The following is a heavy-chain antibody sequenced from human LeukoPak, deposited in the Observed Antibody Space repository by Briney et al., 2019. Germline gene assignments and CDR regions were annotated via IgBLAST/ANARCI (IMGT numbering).Heavy chain of an antibody. CDR1: GGTFSSYA. CDR3: ARVPEPFYCSGGSCSTGGYYFDY. J-gene: IGHJ4*02. Sequence: GASVKVSCKASGGTFSSYAISWVRQAPGQGLEWMGGIIPIFGTANYAQKFQGRVTITADKSTSTAYMELSSLRSEDTAVYYCARVPEPFYCSGGSCSTGGYYFDYWGQGTLVTVSS. V-gene: IGHV1-69*06. CDR2: IIPIFGTA. D-gene: IGHD2-15*01.